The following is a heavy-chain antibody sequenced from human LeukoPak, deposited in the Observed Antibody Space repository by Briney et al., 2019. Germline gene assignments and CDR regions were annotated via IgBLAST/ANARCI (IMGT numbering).Heavy chain of an antibody. V-gene: IGHV3-53*01. J-gene: IGHJ6*02. CDR3: ARNKYYYDISCYGMDV. CDR2: LYGDDNT. D-gene: IGHD3-22*01. Sequence: GGSLRLSCAASGFTFSGNYMTWVRQGPGEGLEGVSVLYGDDNTYYTDPVKGRFTISRDNFKNTIYLQMNSLRAEDTAVYYCARNKYYYDISCYGMDVWGQGTTVTVSS. CDR1: GFTFSGNY.